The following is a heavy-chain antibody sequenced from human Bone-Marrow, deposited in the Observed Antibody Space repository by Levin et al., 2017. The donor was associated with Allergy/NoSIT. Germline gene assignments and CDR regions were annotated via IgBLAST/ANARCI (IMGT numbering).Heavy chain of an antibody. CDR2: ISSTQTYT. D-gene: IGHD2-8*02. CDR1: GFTFNYYA. V-gene: IGHV3-21*06. Sequence: PGGSLRLSCAASGFTFNYYAMNWVRQAPGKGLEWVSSISSTQTYTYYADSVRGRFTISRDNTKNSLYLQMSRLRAEETAVYYCAREGGNWWSHSYLDVWGEGTTVTVSS. J-gene: IGHJ6*03. CDR3: AREGGNWWSHSYLDV.